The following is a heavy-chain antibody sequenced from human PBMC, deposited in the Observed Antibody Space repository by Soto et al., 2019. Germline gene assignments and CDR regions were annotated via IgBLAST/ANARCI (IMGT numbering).Heavy chain of an antibody. D-gene: IGHD3-10*01. CDR1: GFTLNDYP. J-gene: IGHJ4*02. V-gene: IGHV3-30*04. CDR3: ARDMFRGAPDYLDF. Sequence: SLRLSCAASGFTLNDYPMHWIRQAPGKVLEWVAVIGYDGRVKLYAESVKGRFTISRDSSDNTLYLQMNSLRPEDSAVYYCARDMFRGAPDYLDFWGQGTVVTVSS. CDR2: IGYDGRVK.